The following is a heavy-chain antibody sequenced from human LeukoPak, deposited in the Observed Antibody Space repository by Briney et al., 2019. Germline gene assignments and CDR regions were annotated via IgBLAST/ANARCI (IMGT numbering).Heavy chain of an antibody. CDR1: GYTFSGYY. CDR2: INPNSGGT. D-gene: IGHD6-19*01. CDR3: ASQYSSGWYVQRYYLDY. V-gene: IGHV1-2*02. J-gene: IGHJ4*02. Sequence: ASVKVSCKPSGYTFSGYYMHRVRQAPGQGLEWMGWINPNSGGTNYAQKFQGRVTMTRDTSISTAYMELSRLRSDDTAVYYCASQYSSGWYVQRYYLDYWGKGTLVTVSS.